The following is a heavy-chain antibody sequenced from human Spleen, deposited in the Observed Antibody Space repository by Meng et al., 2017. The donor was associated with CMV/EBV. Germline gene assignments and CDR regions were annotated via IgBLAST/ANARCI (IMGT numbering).Heavy chain of an antibody. Sequence: GSLKISCAASGFTFSSYSMNWVRQAPGKGLEWVSFISSSSSYIYYADSVKGRFTISRDNAKNSLYLQMNSLRAEDTAVYYCARGRSSWYDYYYYGMDVWGQGTTVTVSS. J-gene: IGHJ6*02. V-gene: IGHV3-21*01. CDR3: ARGRSSWYDYYYYGMDV. CDR2: ISSSSSYI. D-gene: IGHD6-13*01. CDR1: GFTFSSYS.